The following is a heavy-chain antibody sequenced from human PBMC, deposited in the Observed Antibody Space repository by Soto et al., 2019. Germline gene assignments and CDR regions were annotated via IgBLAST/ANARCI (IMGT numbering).Heavy chain of an antibody. J-gene: IGHJ5*02. D-gene: IGHD6-13*01. CDR2: IIPLFGTT. CDR1: GGTFSTYS. V-gene: IGHV1-69*01. Sequence: QMQLVQSGAEVRMPGSSVKVSCKASGGTFSTYSINWVRQAPGQGLEWMGGIIPLFGTTNYAQKFKGRVTITADESTRTDYMELSSLRAEDAAVYYCARGATHGSSWYFWFDPWGKGTLVTVSS. CDR3: ARGATHGSSWYFWFDP.